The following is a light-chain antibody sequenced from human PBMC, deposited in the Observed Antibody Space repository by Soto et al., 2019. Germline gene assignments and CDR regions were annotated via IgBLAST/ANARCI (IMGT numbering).Light chain of an antibody. V-gene: IGKV1-39*01. Sequence: IQVTQSPSSLSASVGDRVTITCRTSQGIRSALGWYQQKPGKVPKLLIYAASTLHSGVPSRFSGSGSGTDFTLTISSLQPEDFATYYCQQSYSTPITFGQGTRLEI. J-gene: IGKJ5*01. CDR3: QQSYSTPIT. CDR2: AAS. CDR1: QGIRSA.